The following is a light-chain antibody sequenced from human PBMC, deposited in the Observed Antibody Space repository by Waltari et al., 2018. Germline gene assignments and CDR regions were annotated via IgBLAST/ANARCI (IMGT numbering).Light chain of an antibody. CDR2: GAS. Sequence: EIVMTQSPATLSVSPGERATLSCRASQSVSSNLALYQQKPGQAPRLLIYGASTRATGIPARFRCSGSGTEFTLTISSMQSEDFAVYYCQQYNNWPQTFGQGTKVEIK. J-gene: IGKJ1*01. CDR3: QQYNNWPQT. V-gene: IGKV3-15*01. CDR1: QSVSSN.